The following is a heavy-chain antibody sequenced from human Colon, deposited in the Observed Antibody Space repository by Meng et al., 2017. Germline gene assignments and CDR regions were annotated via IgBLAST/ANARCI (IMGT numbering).Heavy chain of an antibody. V-gene: IGHV3-7*01. CDR2: INLDGSGV. D-gene: IGHD5-24*01. CDR3: ATELRQTIRGWGY. J-gene: IGHJ4*02. Sequence: GASLMISCAASGFSSSSYWMYWVRQAPGKGLEWVASINLDGSGVYYVESEKGRFTISRDNAKNSLSLQMNSLRAEDTALYYCATELRQTIRGWGYWGQGTLVTVSS. CDR1: GFSSSSYW.